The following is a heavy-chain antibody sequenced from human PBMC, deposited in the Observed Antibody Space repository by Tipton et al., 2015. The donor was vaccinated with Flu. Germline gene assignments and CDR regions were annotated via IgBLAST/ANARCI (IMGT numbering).Heavy chain of an antibody. V-gene: IGHV4-4*07. CDR3: ARDGYSGYDFGYYFGS. Sequence: TLSLTCTVSGGSLSGYYWSWIRQPAGKGLEWIGRIYTGGSSYYNPSLKSRVTMSVDTSKNQFSLKLDSMTAADTAVYFCARDGYSGYDFGYYFGSWGQGTLVTVST. CDR1: GGSLSGYY. D-gene: IGHD5-12*01. J-gene: IGHJ4*02. CDR2: IYTGGSS.